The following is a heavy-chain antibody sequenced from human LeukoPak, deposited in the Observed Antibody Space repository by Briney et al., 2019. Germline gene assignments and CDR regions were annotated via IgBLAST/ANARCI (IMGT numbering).Heavy chain of an antibody. J-gene: IGHJ4*02. CDR2: ISDSGGST. V-gene: IGHV3-23*01. Sequence: GGSLRLSCAASGFTFSSYAMTWIRQAPGKGLRWVSTISDSGGSTYYADSVAGRFTISRGNSRDTLYLQMNSLRADDTAVYFCARGGLLGPDYWGQGTLVTVS. CDR1: GFTFSSYA. CDR3: ARGGLLGPDY. D-gene: IGHD3-16*01.